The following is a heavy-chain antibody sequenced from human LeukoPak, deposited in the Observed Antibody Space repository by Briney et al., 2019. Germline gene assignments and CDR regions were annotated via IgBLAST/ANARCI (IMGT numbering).Heavy chain of an antibody. CDR1: GFTFSSYA. D-gene: IGHD6-13*01. CDR3: AKDSRIAAAGWNDFDY. J-gene: IGHJ4*02. Sequence: GGSLRLSCAASGFTFSSYAMSWVRQALGKGLEWVSAISGSGGSTYYADSVKGRFTISRDNSKNTLYLQMNSLRAEDTAVYYCAKDSRIAAAGWNDFDYWGQGTLVTVSS. CDR2: ISGSGGST. V-gene: IGHV3-23*01.